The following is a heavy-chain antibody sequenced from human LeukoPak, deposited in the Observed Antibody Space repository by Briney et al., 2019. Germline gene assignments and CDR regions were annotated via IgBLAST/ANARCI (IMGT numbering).Heavy chain of an antibody. CDR1: GGSISSSFYY. D-gene: IGHD3-22*01. V-gene: IGHV4-31*03. CDR3: ARSANYYYDSSGYYPIFDY. J-gene: IGHJ4*02. Sequence: PSETLSLTCTVSGGSISSSFYYWGWIRQHPGKGLEWIGYIYYSGSTYYNPSLKSRVTISVDTSKNQFSLKLSSVTAADTAVYYCARSANYYYDSSGYYPIFDYWGQGTLVTVSS. CDR2: IYYSGST.